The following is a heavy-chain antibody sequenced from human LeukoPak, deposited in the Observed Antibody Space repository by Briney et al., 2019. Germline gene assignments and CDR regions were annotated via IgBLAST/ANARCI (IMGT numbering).Heavy chain of an antibody. D-gene: IGHD6-19*01. CDR2: INPNSGGT. CDR1: GYTFTGYY. J-gene: IGHJ4*02. Sequence: GASVKVSCKTSGYTFTGYYMHWVRQAPGQGLEWMGWINPNSGGTNYAQKFQGRVTMTKDTSISTAYMELSRLRSDDTAVYYCARGYSSGWSHFDYWGQGTLVTVSS. CDR3: ARGYSSGWSHFDY. V-gene: IGHV1-2*02.